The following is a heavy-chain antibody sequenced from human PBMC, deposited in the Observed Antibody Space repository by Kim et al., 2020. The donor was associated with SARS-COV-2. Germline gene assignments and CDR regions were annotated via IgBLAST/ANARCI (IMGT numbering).Heavy chain of an antibody. CDR3: AKFGDGVES. Sequence: GGSLRLSCTASGLTFSDYGIHWVRQAPGKGLEGVAVISHDKNEKYYLESVEGRFTISRDNSRNTVFLQMNSLRSDDTAIYYCAKFGDGVESWGQGTLVTVSS. D-gene: IGHD3-16*01. J-gene: IGHJ4*02. CDR1: GLTFSDYG. CDR2: ISHDKNEK. V-gene: IGHV3-30*18.